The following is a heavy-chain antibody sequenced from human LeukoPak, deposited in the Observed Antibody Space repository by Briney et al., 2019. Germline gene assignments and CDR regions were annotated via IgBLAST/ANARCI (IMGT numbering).Heavy chain of an antibody. J-gene: IGHJ4*02. CDR2: ISSSSSCI. V-gene: IGHV3-21*01. D-gene: IGHD6-13*01. CDR3: AKFIAAPFYFDY. CDR1: GLTFSSYS. Sequence: GGSLRLSCAASGLTFSSYSMNWVRQAPGKGLEWVSSISSSSSCIYYADSVKGRFTISRDNAKNSLYLQMNSLRAEDTAVYYCAKFIAAPFYFDYWGQGTLVTVSS.